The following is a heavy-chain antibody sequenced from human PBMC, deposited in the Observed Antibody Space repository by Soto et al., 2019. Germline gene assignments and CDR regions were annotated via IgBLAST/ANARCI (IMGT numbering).Heavy chain of an antibody. CDR3: ARSFGWYAIDH. Sequence: QMQLQESGPGLLKPSETLSLTCDVSSASIITKLRWTGIRQPPGKGLEWIGEIHHSGSTNNNPSLRSRVTMSVDKSKNQFSLNLNSVTAADTALYYCARSFGWYAIDHWGQGTLVIVSS. CDR1: SASIITKLR. V-gene: IGHV4-4*02. CDR2: IHHSGST. J-gene: IGHJ4*02. D-gene: IGHD6-19*01.